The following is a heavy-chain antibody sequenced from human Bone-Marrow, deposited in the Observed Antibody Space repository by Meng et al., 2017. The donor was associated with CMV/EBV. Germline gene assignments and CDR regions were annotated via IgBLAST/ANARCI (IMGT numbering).Heavy chain of an antibody. Sequence: ASVKVSCKASGYTFTSYAMHWVRQAPGQRLEWMGWMNPNSGNTGYAQKFQGRVTMTRNTSISTAYMELSSLRSEDTAVYYCARGPGTSYYDFWSGYYLNVVGYYYGMDVWGQGTTVTVSS. J-gene: IGHJ6*02. V-gene: IGHV1-8*02. CDR3: ARGPGTSYYDFWSGYYLNVVGYYYGMDV. CDR2: MNPNSGNT. D-gene: IGHD3-3*01. CDR1: GYTFTSYA.